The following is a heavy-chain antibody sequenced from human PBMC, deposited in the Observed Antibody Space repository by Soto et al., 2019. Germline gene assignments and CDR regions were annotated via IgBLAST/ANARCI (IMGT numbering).Heavy chain of an antibody. D-gene: IGHD2-2*01. CDR1: GYTLTELS. CDR2: FDPEDGET. V-gene: IGHV1-24*01. CDR3: ATVLRYCISTRCYLGP. J-gene: IGHJ5*02. Sequence: ASVKVSCKVSGYTLTELSMHWVRQAPGKGLEWMGGFDPEDGETIYAQKFQGRVTMTEDTSTDTAYMELSSLRSEDTAVYYCATVLRYCISTRCYLGPWGQGTLVTVSS.